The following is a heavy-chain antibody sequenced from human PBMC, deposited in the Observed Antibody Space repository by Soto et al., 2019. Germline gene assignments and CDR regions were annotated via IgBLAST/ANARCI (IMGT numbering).Heavy chain of an antibody. J-gene: IGHJ5*02. V-gene: IGHV1-18*04. CDR2: ISAYNGNT. CDR1: GYSFSNFY. D-gene: IGHD3-3*01. CDR3: ARVEVFTIFGLLHLNWFDP. Sequence: VSVKVSCKPSGYSFSNFYVHWVRQAPGQGLEWMGWISAYNGNTNYAQKLQGRVTMTTDTSTSTAYMELRSLRSDDTAVYYCARVEVFTIFGLLHLNWFDPWGQGTLVTVSS.